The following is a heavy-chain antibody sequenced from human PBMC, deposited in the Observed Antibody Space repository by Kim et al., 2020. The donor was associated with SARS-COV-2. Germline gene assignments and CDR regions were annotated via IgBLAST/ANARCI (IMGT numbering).Heavy chain of an antibody. V-gene: IGHV1-46*01. CDR3: ARESPESYFFDV. Sequence: IYPQKIQGRVTITRDTSTSTVYMEMSSLKSEDTAVYYCARESPESYFFDVWGQGTLVTVSS. D-gene: IGHD3-16*02. J-gene: IGHJ4*02.